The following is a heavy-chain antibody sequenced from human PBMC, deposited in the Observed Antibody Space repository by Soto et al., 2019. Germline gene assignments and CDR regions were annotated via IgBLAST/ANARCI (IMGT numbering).Heavy chain of an antibody. D-gene: IGHD2-21*02. J-gene: IGHJ3*01. CDR1: GFTFSSYG. V-gene: IGHV3-33*01. CDR2: IWYDGSKK. Sequence: PGGSLRLSCETSGFTFSSYGMHWVRQAPGKGLEWVAVIWYDGSKKYYADSVKDRFTISRDNSKDTLYLQMDSLRAEDTAVYYCTTIGLPPPNDASNLWGQGTVVTVSS. CDR3: TTIGLPPPNDASNL.